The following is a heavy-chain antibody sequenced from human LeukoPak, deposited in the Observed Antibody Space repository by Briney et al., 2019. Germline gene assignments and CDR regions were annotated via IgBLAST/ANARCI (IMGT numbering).Heavy chain of an antibody. CDR1: GFTFSSYA. J-gene: IGHJ5*02. CDR2: ISYDGSNK. CDR3: AREGVRLVNWFDP. Sequence: GGSLRLSCAASGFTFSSYAMHWVRQAPGKGLEWVAVISYDGSNKYYADSVKGRFTISRDNAKKSLYLQMNSPRAEDAAVYYCAREGVRLVNWFDPWGQGTLVTVSS. D-gene: IGHD6-19*01. V-gene: IGHV3-30-3*01.